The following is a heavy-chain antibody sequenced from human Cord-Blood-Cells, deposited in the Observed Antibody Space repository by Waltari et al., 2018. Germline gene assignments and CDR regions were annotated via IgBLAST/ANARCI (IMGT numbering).Heavy chain of an antibody. Sequence: QVQLQQWGAGLLKPSETLSLTCAVYGGSFSGYHWSWLRQPPGKGLGGIGEINNSGSTNYNPSLKSRVTISVDTSKNQFSLKLSSVTAADTAVYYCAGQRVIAAAGYDYWGQGTLVTVSS. D-gene: IGHD6-13*01. CDR1: GGSFSGYH. J-gene: IGHJ4*02. CDR2: INNSGST. V-gene: IGHV4-34*01. CDR3: AGQRVIAAAGYDY.